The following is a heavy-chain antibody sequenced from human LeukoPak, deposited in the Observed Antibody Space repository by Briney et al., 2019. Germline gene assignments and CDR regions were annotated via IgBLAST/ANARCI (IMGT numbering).Heavy chain of an antibody. D-gene: IGHD3-3*01. CDR1: GYTFTSYD. CDR2: MNPNSGNT. J-gene: IGHJ6*02. CDR3: ARPITIFGVVKVGMDV. V-gene: IGHV1-8*01. Sequence: GASVKVSCKASGYTFTSYDINWVRQATGQGLEWMGWMNPNSGNTGYAQKFQGRVTMTRNTSISTAYMELSSLRSEDTAVYYCARPITIFGVVKVGMDVWGQGTTVTVS.